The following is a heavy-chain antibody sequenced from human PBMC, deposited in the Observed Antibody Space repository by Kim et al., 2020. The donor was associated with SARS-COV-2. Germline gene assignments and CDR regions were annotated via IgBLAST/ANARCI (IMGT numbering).Heavy chain of an antibody. Sequence: GGSLRLSCAASGITFSSYAVNWVRQAPGKGLEWVSAISGSGASTYYADSVKGRFTISRDKSQSTLYLQMNSLRAEDAAVYYCARSFTSYYYGVDVWGQGTPVTVSS. J-gene: IGHJ6*02. V-gene: IGHV3-23*01. CDR2: ISGSGAST. CDR3: ARSFTSYYYGVDV. CDR1: GITFSSYA.